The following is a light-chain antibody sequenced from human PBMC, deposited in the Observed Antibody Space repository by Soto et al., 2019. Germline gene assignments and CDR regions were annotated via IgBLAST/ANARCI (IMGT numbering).Light chain of an antibody. J-gene: IGKJ4*01. Sequence: EIVLTQSPVTLSLSPGERATFSCRASQSVSSDLVWYQQKPGQAPRLLIYDASNRATGIPARFSGSGSGTDFTLTISSLEPEDFAVYYCQQRSNWPPLTFGGGTKVEIK. CDR3: QQRSNWPPLT. CDR1: QSVSSD. CDR2: DAS. V-gene: IGKV3-11*01.